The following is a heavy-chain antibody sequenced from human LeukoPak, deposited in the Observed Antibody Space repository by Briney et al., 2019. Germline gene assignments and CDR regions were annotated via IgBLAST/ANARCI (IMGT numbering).Heavy chain of an antibody. CDR1: GGSISSYY. CDR3: ARRFSYGLYYYYYYGMDV. V-gene: IGHV4-4*07. J-gene: IGHJ6*02. CDR2: IYTSGST. D-gene: IGHD3-10*01. Sequence: SETLSLTCTVSGGSISSYYWSWIRQPAGKGLEWIGRIYTSGSTNYNPSLKSRVTMSVDTSKNQFSLKLSSVTAADTAVYYCARRFSYGLYYYYYYGMDVWGQGTTVTVPS.